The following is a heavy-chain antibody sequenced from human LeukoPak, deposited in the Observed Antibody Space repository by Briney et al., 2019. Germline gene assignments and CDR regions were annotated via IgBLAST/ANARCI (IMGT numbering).Heavy chain of an antibody. D-gene: IGHD5-18*01. CDR3: AARDSYGLL. Sequence: PGGSLRLSCAASGFTFSSYGMHWVRQAPGKGLEWVAVISYDGSNKCYADSVKGRFTISRDNSKNTLYLQMNSLRAEDTAVYYCAARDSYGLLWGQGTLVTVSS. CDR2: ISYDGSNK. V-gene: IGHV3-30*03. J-gene: IGHJ4*02. CDR1: GFTFSSYG.